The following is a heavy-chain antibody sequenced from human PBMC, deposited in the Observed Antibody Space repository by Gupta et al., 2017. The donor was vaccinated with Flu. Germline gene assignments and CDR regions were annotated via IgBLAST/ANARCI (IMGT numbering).Heavy chain of an antibody. Sequence: QLQLQESGPGLVKPSETLSLTCTVSGGSISSSSYYWGWIRQPPGKGLEWIGSIYYSGSTYYNPSLKSRVTISVDTPKNQFSLKLSSVTAADTAVYYCARQGRRRDGYNSSGKDFDYWGQGTLVTVSS. CDR3: ARQGRRRDGYNSSGKDFDY. D-gene: IGHD5-24*01. CDR1: GGSISSSSYY. V-gene: IGHV4-39*01. J-gene: IGHJ4*02. CDR2: IYYSGST.